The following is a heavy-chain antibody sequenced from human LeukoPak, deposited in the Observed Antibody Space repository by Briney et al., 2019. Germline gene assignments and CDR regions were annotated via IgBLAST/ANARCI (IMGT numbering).Heavy chain of an antibody. CDR1: GFTFSSYA. CDR2: ISYDGSNK. V-gene: IGHV3-30*14. CDR3: ARDYYDSSGYYGWFDP. J-gene: IGHJ5*02. D-gene: IGHD3-22*01. Sequence: PGGSLRLSCAASGFTFSSYAMHWVRQAPGKGLEWVAVISYDGSNKYYADSVKGRFTISRDNSKNTLYLQMNSLRAEDTAVYYCARDYYDSSGYYGWFDPWGQGTLVTVSS.